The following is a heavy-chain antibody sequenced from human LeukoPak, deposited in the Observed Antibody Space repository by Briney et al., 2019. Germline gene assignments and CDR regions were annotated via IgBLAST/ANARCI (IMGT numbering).Heavy chain of an antibody. Sequence: PSDTMPLTCTDSAGSISSYYWSWIRQPPAKGLEWIVYIYYSGSTNYNPSLKSRVTISVDTSKNQFSLKLSSVTAADTGVYYCARVRTLNSALFDIWGQGTMVTVSS. D-gene: IGHD3-16*01. J-gene: IGHJ3*02. CDR2: IYYSGST. CDR1: AGSISSYY. CDR3: ARVRTLNSALFDI. V-gene: IGHV4-59*01.